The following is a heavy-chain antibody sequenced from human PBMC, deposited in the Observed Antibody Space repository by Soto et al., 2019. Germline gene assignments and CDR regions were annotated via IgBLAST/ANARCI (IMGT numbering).Heavy chain of an antibody. J-gene: IGHJ4*02. CDR3: AKVSSSWYAGFFDL. Sequence: PGGSLRLSCTASGFTFSRHAMTWVRQAPGKGLECVSGLSDSGASIYYADSVKGRFTISRDNSMNTLYLQMNTLRAEDTAVYYCAKVSSSWYAGFFDLWGQGTLVTVSS. V-gene: IGHV3-23*01. CDR2: LSDSGASI. D-gene: IGHD6-13*01. CDR1: GFTFSRHA.